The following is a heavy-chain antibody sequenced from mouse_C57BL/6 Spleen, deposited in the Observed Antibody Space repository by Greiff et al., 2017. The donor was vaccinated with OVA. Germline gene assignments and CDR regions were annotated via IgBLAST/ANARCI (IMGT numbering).Heavy chain of an antibody. Sequence: VQLKESGPELVKPGASVKISCKASGYSFTDYNMNWVKQSNGKSLEWIGVINPNYGTTSYNQKFKGKATLTVDKSSSTAYMQLNSLTSEDSAVYYCARCLQLGRDYAMDYWGQGTSVTVSS. J-gene: IGHJ4*01. D-gene: IGHD4-1*02. CDR3: ARCLQLGRDYAMDY. CDR1: GYSFTDYN. V-gene: IGHV1-39*01. CDR2: INPNYGTT.